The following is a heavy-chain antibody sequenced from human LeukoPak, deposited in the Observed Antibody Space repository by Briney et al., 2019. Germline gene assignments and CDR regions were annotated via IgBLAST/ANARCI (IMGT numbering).Heavy chain of an antibody. Sequence: SETLSLTCTVSGGSISSYYWSWIRQPPGKGLEWIGYIYYSGSTNYNPSLKSRVTISVDTSKNQFSLKLSSVTAADTAVYYCARDKSDYGRLYNWFDPWGQGTLVTVSS. CDR2: IYYSGST. V-gene: IGHV4-59*12. J-gene: IGHJ5*02. CDR1: GGSISSYY. CDR3: ARDKSDYGRLYNWFDP. D-gene: IGHD4-17*01.